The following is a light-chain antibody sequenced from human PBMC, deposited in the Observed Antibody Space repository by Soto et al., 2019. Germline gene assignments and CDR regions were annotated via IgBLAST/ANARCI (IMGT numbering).Light chain of an antibody. V-gene: IGLV1-44*01. CDR3: AAWDDNLKGWV. CDR1: SSNIGRNT. J-gene: IGLJ3*02. CDR2: NNN. Sequence: QSVLTQPPSASGTPGQRVTISCSGSSSNIGRNTVNWYQQLPGTAPKVLIYNNNQRPSGVPDRFSGSKSGTSASLAISGLQSEDETDYYCAAWDDNLKGWVFGGGTKVTVL.